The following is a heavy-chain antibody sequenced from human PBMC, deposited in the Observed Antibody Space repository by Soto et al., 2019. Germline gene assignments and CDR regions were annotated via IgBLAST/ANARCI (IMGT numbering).Heavy chain of an antibody. V-gene: IGHV3-23*01. D-gene: IGHD3-3*01. Sequence: GGSLRLSCAASGFTFSRSAMSWVRRAPGKGLEWVSGITASGDAYYPASVRGRFITSRDNSANTLFLQMNSLSAEDTAVYYCAKESPVTNTIYIDHWGQGALVTVSS. CDR3: AKESPVTNTIYIDH. CDR2: ITASGDA. CDR1: GFTFSRSA. J-gene: IGHJ4*02.